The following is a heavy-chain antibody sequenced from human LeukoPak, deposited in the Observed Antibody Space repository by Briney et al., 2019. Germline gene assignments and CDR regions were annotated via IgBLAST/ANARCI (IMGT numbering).Heavy chain of an antibody. V-gene: IGHV4-59*01. J-gene: IGHJ4*02. Sequence: SETLSLTCTVSGGPISSYYWSWIRQPPGKGLEWIGYIYYSGSTNYNPSLKSRVTISVDTSKNQFSLKLSSVTAADTAVYYCARARGGYNQWDYWGQGTLVTVSS. CDR1: GGPISSYY. CDR2: IYYSGST. D-gene: IGHD5-24*01. CDR3: ARARGGYNQWDY.